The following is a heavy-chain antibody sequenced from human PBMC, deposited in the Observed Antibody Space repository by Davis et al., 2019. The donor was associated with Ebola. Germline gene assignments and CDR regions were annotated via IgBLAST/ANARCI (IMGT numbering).Heavy chain of an antibody. V-gene: IGHV3-21*06. J-gene: IGHJ4*02. D-gene: IGHD3-22*01. Sequence: SLRLSCVASGFIFSTHIMNWVRQAPGKGLEWVSSITSSSTYMYYTDSVKGRFTISRDNAKSSLFLQMNSLRAEDTAVYFCARLIYDTSGYYSAFDYWGQGILVTVSS. CDR3: ARLIYDTSGYYSAFDY. CDR1: GFIFSTHI. CDR2: ITSSSTYM.